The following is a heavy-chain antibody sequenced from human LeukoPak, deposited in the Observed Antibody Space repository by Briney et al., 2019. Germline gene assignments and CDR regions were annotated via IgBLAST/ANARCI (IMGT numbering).Heavy chain of an antibody. J-gene: IGHJ6*02. D-gene: IGHD3-10*01. CDR3: AKGDYCGSGSTFKNGMDV. V-gene: IGHV3-30*04. Sequence: GGSLRLSCAASGFTFSSYAMHWVRQAPGKGLEWVAVISYDGSNKYYADSVKGRFTISRDNSKNTLYLQVNSLRAEDTAVYYCAKGDYCGSGSTFKNGMDVWGQGTTVTVSS. CDR1: GFTFSSYA. CDR2: ISYDGSNK.